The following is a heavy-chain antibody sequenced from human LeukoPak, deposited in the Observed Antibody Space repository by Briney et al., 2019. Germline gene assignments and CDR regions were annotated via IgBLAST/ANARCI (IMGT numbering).Heavy chain of an antibody. V-gene: IGHV3-23*01. Sequence: GGSLTLSCAASGFTFSSYAMSWVRQAPGKGLEWVSAIGGSGGSTYYADSVKGRFTISRDNSKNTLYLQMNSLRAEDTAVYYCAKDRGSRLLAKAYYFDYWGQGTLVTVSS. CDR2: IGGSGGST. D-gene: IGHD2-21*02. CDR3: AKDRGSRLLAKAYYFDY. CDR1: GFTFSSYA. J-gene: IGHJ4*02.